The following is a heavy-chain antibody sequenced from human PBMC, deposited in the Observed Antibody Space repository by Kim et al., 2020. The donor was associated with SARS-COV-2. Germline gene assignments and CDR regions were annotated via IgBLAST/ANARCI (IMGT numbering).Heavy chain of an antibody. J-gene: IGHJ6*02. CDR1: GFTFSSYA. V-gene: IGHV3-30*04. CDR2: ISYDGSNK. Sequence: GGSLRLSCAASGFTFSSYAMHWVRQAPGKGLEWVAVISYDGSNKYYADSVKGRFTISRDNSKNTLYLQMNSLRAEDTAVYYCARGSGYYYGMDVWGQGTTVTVSS. CDR3: ARGSGYYYGMDV.